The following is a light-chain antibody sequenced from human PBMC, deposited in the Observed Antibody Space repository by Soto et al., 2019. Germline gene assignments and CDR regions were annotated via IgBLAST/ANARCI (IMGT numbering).Light chain of an antibody. CDR2: DVS. CDR1: SSDVGGYNY. CDR3: CSYAGSYSYV. J-gene: IGLJ1*01. V-gene: IGLV2-11*01. Sequence: QSALTQPRSVSGSPGQSVTISCTGTSSDVGGYNYVSWYQEQPGKAPKLMIYDVSKRPSGVPDRFSGSKSDNTASLTISGLQAEDEADYYCCSYAGSYSYVFGTGTKLTVL.